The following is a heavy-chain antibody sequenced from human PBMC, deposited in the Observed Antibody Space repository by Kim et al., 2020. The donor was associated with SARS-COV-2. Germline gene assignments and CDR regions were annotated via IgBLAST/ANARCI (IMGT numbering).Heavy chain of an antibody. V-gene: IGHV3-30*01. J-gene: IGHJ4*02. CDR3: ARVGESGSYYFDY. D-gene: IGHD1-26*01. Sequence: YADSVKGRFTISRDNSKNTLYLQMNRLRAEDTAVYYCARVGESGSYYFDYWGQGTLVTVSS.